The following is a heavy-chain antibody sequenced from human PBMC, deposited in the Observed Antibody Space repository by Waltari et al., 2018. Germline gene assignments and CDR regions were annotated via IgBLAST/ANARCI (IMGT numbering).Heavy chain of an antibody. Sequence: QEQVVESGGGVVQPGGSLRLSCAASGFSFSNYGMHWVRQAPGKGLEWVATISYDGANKYHADSVKGRFTISRDNSKNTLYLQMNSLRADDTSVYYCARAQLTMARNLDLWGRGTLVTVSS. CDR2: ISYDGANK. CDR3: ARAQLTMARNLDL. J-gene: IGHJ2*01. CDR1: GFSFSNYG. D-gene: IGHD3-10*01. V-gene: IGHV3-30*03.